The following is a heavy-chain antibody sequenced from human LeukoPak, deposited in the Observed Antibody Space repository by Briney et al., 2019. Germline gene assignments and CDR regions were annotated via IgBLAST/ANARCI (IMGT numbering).Heavy chain of an antibody. V-gene: IGHV1-18*01. Sequence: ASVKVPCKASGYTFTSYGISWVRQAPGQGLEWMGWISAYNGNTNYAQKLQGRVTMTTDTSTSTAYMELRSLRSDDTAVYYCAREGGNGDYFSNWFDPWGQGTLVTVSS. CDR2: ISAYNGNT. J-gene: IGHJ5*02. D-gene: IGHD4-17*01. CDR3: AREGGNGDYFSNWFDP. CDR1: GYTFTSYG.